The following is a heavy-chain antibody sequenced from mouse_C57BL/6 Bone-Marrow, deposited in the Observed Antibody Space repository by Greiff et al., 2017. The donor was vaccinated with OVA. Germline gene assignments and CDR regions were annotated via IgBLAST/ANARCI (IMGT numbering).Heavy chain of an antibody. V-gene: IGHV3-6*01. CDR1: GYSITSGYY. CDR3: AALYYDYDGGYFDV. CDR2: ISYDGSN. Sequence: EVKLQESGPGLVKPSQSLSLTCSVTGYSITSGYYWNWIRQFPGNKLEWMGYISYDGSNNYNPSLKNRISITRDTSKNQFFLKLNSVTTEDTATYYCAALYYDYDGGYFDVWGTGTTVTVSS. J-gene: IGHJ1*03. D-gene: IGHD2-4*01.